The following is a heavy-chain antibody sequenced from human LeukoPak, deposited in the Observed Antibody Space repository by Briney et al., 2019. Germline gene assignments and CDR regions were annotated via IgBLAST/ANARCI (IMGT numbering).Heavy chain of an antibody. CDR3: ARGYAPNIVATIPNWFDP. CDR2: INPNSGGT. D-gene: IGHD5-12*01. J-gene: IGHJ5*02. Sequence: GASVKVSCKASGYTFTGYYMHWVRQAPGQGLEWMGWINPNSGGTNYAQKFQGRVTMARDTSISTAYMELSRLRSDDTAVYYCARGYAPNIVATIPNWFDPWGQGTLVTVSS. V-gene: IGHV1-2*02. CDR1: GYTFTGYY.